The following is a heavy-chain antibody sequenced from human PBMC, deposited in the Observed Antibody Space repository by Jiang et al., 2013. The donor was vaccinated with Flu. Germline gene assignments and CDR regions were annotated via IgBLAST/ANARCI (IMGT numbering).Heavy chain of an antibody. CDR3: ATYTSMVRNAIDI. Sequence: GAEVKKPGASVKVSCKASGYTFTSYDINWVRQATGQGLEWMAWISTYNGNTNYAQKFQGRVTMTTDTSTSTAYMELRSLRSEDTAVYYCATYTSMVRNAIDIWGQGTMVTVSS. J-gene: IGHJ3*02. CDR1: GYTFTSYD. V-gene: IGHV1-18*01. CDR2: ISTYNGNT. D-gene: IGHD5-18*01.